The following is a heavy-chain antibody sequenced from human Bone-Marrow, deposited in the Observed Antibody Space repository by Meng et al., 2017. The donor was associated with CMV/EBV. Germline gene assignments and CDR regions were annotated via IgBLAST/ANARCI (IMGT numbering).Heavy chain of an antibody. D-gene: IGHD1-1*01. CDR3: AERGGGY. CDR2: IHYTGRA. V-gene: IGHV4-59*11. CDR1: GVSISTHY. Sequence: QVQRQQSGPGLVKPSATLSLTCRVSGVSISTHYWSWIRQTPGKGLEWIASIHYTGRADYSPSLKSRVTVSVDTSDSQLSLKLSSVTTADTAMYYCAERGGGYWGQGILVTVSS. J-gene: IGHJ4*02.